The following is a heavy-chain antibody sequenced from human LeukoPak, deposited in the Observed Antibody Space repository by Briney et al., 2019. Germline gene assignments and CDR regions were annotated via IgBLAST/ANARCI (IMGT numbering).Heavy chain of an antibody. J-gene: IGHJ3*02. CDR2: IYTSGST. Sequence: PSETLSLTCTVSGGSINVYYWTWVRQPAGKGLEWIGRIYTSGSTNYNPSLKSRVTISVDTSKNQFSLKLSSVTAADTAVYYCALEGSGYYSDAFDIWGQGTMVTVSS. D-gene: IGHD3-22*01. V-gene: IGHV4-4*07. CDR1: GGSINVYY. CDR3: ALEGSGYYSDAFDI.